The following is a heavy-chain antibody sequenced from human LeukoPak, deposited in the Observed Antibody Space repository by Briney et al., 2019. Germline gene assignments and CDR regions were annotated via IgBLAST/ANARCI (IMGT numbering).Heavy chain of an antibody. CDR3: ARDALPWSPSWGPDY. CDR1: GGSISSSSYY. Sequence: SETLSLTCTVSGGSISSSSYYWGWIRQPPGKGLEWIGSIYYSGSTYYNPSLKSRVTISVDTSKNQFSLKLSSVTAADTAVYYCARDALPWSPSWGPDYWGQGTLVTVSS. J-gene: IGHJ4*02. V-gene: IGHV4-39*07. D-gene: IGHD4-23*01. CDR2: IYYSGST.